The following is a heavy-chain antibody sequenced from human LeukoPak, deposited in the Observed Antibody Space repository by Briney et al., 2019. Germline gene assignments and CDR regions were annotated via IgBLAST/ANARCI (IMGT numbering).Heavy chain of an antibody. D-gene: IGHD3-22*01. CDR1: GYTFTSYG. V-gene: IGHV1-18*01. Sequence: ASVKVSCKASGYTFTSYGISWVRQAPGQGLEWMGWISAYNGNTNYAQKLQGRVTMTTDTSTSTAYMELRSLRSDDTAVYYCARVNYDSSGYYYRRGDYFDYWGQGTLVTVSS. CDR2: ISAYNGNT. J-gene: IGHJ4*02. CDR3: ARVNYDSSGYYYRRGDYFDY.